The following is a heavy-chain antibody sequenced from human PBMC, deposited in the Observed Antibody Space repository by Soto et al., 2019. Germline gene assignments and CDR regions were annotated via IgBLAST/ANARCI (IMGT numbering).Heavy chain of an antibody. D-gene: IGHD6-13*01. Sequence: SGGSLRLACAASGFTFSSYEINWVRQAPGKGLEWVSYISSSGSTIYYADSVKGRFTISRDNAKNSLYLQMNSLRAEDTAVYYCARLGQQLVPGMDVWGQGTTVNVSS. J-gene: IGHJ6*02. CDR2: ISSSGSTI. V-gene: IGHV3-48*03. CDR3: ARLGQQLVPGMDV. CDR1: GFTFSSYE.